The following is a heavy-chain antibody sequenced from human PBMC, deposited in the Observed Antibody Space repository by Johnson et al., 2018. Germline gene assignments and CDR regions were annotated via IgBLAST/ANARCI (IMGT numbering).Heavy chain of an antibody. CDR1: GFTFSSYA. CDR2: ISGSGGST. CDR3: TTGRRGAFDI. Sequence: VQLVESGGGLVQPGGSLRLSCAASGFTFSSYAMSWVRQAPGKGLEWVSAISGSGGSTYYADSVKGRFTISRDNSKNTLYLQMNSLKTEDTAVYYCTTGRRGAFDIWGQGTMVTVSS. J-gene: IGHJ3*02. V-gene: IGHV3-23*04. D-gene: IGHD1-1*01.